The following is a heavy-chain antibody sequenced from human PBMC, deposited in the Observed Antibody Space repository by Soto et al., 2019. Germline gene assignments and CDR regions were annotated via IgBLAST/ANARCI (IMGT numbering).Heavy chain of an antibody. J-gene: IGHJ6*02. CDR2: IYPGDSDT. CDR3: AGGGVRGVITRTRDYYGMDV. Sequence: GESLKISCKGSGYSFTSYWIGWVRQMPGKGLECLGIIYPGDSDTRYSPSFQGQVTISADKSISTAYLQWSSLKASDTAMYYCAGGGVRGVITRTRDYYGMDVWGQGTTVTVSS. CDR1: GYSFTSYW. D-gene: IGHD3-10*01. V-gene: IGHV5-51*01.